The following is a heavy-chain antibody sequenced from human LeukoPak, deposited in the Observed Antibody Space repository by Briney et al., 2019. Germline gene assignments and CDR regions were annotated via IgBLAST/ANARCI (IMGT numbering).Heavy chain of an antibody. V-gene: IGHV3-7*01. CDR2: IKQDGSEK. D-gene: IGHD3-22*01. Sequence: PGGSLRLSCAASGFTFSSYWMSWVRQAPGKGLEWVANIKQDGSEKYYVDSVKGRFTISRDNAKNSLYLQMNSLRAEDTAVYYCARDFDSSGYYAYYYYYYMDVWGKGTTVTVSS. CDR1: GFTFSSYW. CDR3: ARDFDSSGYYAYYYYYYMDV. J-gene: IGHJ6*03.